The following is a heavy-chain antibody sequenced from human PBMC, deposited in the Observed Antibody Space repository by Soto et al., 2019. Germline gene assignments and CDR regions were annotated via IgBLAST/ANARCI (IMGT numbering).Heavy chain of an antibody. CDR1: GFTFSSYA. D-gene: IGHD3-22*01. J-gene: IGHJ5*02. CDR3: ARDSHDSSGYYYLFDP. Sequence: PGGSLRLSCAASGFTFSSYAMHWVRQAPGKGLEWVAVISYDGSNKYYADSVKGRLTISRDNSKNTLYLQMNSLRAEDTAVYYCARDSHDSSGYYYLFDPWGQGTLVTAPQ. CDR2: ISYDGSNK. V-gene: IGHV3-30-3*01.